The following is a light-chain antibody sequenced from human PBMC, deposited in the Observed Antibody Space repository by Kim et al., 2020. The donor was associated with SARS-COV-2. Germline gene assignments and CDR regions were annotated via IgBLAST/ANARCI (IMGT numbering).Light chain of an antibody. Sequence: QSALTQPPSASGSPGQSVTISCTGTSSDVGGYNYVSWYQQHPGKAPKLMISEVTKRASGVPDRFSGSKSGNTASLTVSGLRAEDEAEYYCSSYAGNLYVFGTGTKVTVL. CDR2: EVT. CDR1: SSDVGGYNY. CDR3: SSYAGNLYV. V-gene: IGLV2-8*01. J-gene: IGLJ1*01.